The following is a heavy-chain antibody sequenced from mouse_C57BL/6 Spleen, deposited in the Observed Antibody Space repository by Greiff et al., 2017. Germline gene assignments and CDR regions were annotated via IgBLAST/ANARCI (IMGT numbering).Heavy chain of an antibody. D-gene: IGHD6-5*01. Sequence: QVQLQQPGAELVKPGASVKLSCKASGYTFTSYWMQWVKQRPGQGLEWIGEIDPSDSYTNYNQKFKGKATLTVDTSSNTAYMQLSSLTSEDSAVYYCAYAGAMDYWGQGTSVTVSS. J-gene: IGHJ4*01. CDR3: AYAGAMDY. CDR1: GYTFTSYW. V-gene: IGHV1-50*01. CDR2: IDPSDSYT.